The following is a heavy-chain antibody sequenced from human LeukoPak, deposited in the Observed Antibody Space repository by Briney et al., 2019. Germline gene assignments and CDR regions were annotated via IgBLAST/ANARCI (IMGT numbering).Heavy chain of an antibody. J-gene: IGHJ3*02. CDR3: ARSLQGDHFDI. CDR2: INDYNGNT. D-gene: IGHD2-21*01. CDR1: GYSFTTYG. Sequence: ASVKVSCKASGYSFTTYGITWVRQAPGQGLEWMGWINDYNGNTNYAQKIQGRVTMTTDTSTTTAYMELRSLRSDDTAVYFCARSLQGDHFDIWGQGTMVTVSS. V-gene: IGHV1-18*01.